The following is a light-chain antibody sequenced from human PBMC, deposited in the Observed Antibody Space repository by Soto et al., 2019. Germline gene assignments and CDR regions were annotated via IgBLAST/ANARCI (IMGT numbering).Light chain of an antibody. CDR3: QKYNSAPLT. J-gene: IGKJ4*01. V-gene: IGKV1-27*01. CDR2: AAS. CDR1: QGIGVY. Sequence: DIQMPQSPSSLSASLGDRVTITCRASQGIGVYLAWFQQKPGKVPKLLIYAASALQSGVPSRFSGSGSGTDFTLTISSLQPEDFATYYCQKYNSAPLTFGGGTKVDIK.